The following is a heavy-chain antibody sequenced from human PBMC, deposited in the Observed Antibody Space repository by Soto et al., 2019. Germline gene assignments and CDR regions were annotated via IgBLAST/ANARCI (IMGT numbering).Heavy chain of an antibody. J-gene: IGHJ6*02. V-gene: IGHV4-31*03. Sequence: SDTLSVTCSVSGGSISSGGYYWSWIRQHPGKGLEWIGYIYYSGSTYYNPSLKSRVTISVDTSKNQFSLKLSSVTAADTAVYYCARDSGGYYLNYYYYGMDVWGQGTTVTVSS. CDR2: IYYSGST. D-gene: IGHD3-22*01. CDR3: ARDSGGYYLNYYYYGMDV. CDR1: GGSISSGGYY.